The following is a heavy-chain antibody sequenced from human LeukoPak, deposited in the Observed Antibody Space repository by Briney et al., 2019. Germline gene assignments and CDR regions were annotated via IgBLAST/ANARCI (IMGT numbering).Heavy chain of an antibody. CDR2: IYPADSDT. CDR1: GYSLTNNW. CDR3: ARSVASSFTDFHY. D-gene: IGHD6-6*01. J-gene: IGHJ4*02. V-gene: IGHV5-51*01. Sequence: GEALKISCKGSGYSLTNNWIGWVRQMPGKGLEWVGIIYPADSDTRYGPSFQGQVTISADKSISTAYLQWSSLKASDTAMYYCARSVASSFTDFHYWGQGTLVTVSS.